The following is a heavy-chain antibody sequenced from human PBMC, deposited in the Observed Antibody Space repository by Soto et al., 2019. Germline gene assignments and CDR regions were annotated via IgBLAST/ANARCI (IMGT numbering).Heavy chain of an antibody. CDR1: GYTSTNYG. J-gene: IGHJ6*03. CDR2: INAVLGKA. Sequence: GASVKVSCKASGYTSTNYGMHWVRQAPGQRLEWMGRINAVLGKAKYAQKFQGRVTITADKSTSTAYMELSSLRSEDTAVYYCAREDVSNYGYYYYYYMDVWGKGTTVTVSS. CDR3: AREDVSNYGYYYYYYMDV. D-gene: IGHD4-4*01. V-gene: IGHV1-3*01.